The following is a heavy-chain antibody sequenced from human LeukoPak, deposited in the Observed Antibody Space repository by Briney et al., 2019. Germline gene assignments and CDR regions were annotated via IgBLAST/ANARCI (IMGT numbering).Heavy chain of an antibody. Sequence: SETLSLTCTVSGGSISGQYWTWIRQPPGKELELIGHIHSNGNTYYSPSLKSRVTMSVDTSKNQLSLNLWSVTAADTAVYYCARFNSGCTTSSCYVHYWGQGILVTVSS. V-gene: IGHV4-59*11. D-gene: IGHD2-2*01. CDR3: ARFNSGCTTSSCYVHY. J-gene: IGHJ4*02. CDR2: IHSNGNT. CDR1: GGSISGQY.